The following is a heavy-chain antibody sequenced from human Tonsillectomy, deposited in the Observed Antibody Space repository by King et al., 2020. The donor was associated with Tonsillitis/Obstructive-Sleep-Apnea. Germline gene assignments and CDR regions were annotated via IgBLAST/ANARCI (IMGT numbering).Heavy chain of an antibody. CDR2: IGFSGYT. J-gene: IGHJ4*02. CDR3: ARGPDWNLDC. D-gene: IGHD3/OR15-3a*01. Sequence: VQLVETGGGLVQPVGSLRHSCAASCFSFSEYDMHWCRQATRTGVEWVLTIGFSGYTSSPEYMEGRFTISRENAENSLYLQMKRLRAGDTAVYYCARGPDWNLDCWGQGTLVTVSS. V-gene: IGHV3-13*01. CDR1: CFSFSEYD.